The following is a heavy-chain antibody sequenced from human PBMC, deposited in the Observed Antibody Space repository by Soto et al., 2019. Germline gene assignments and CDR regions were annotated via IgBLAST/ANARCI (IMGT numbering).Heavy chain of an antibody. D-gene: IGHD2-2*02. Sequence: VGSLRLSCAASGFIFSGSAIRWVRQASGKGLEWVGRIRSRANNFATSSAASVKGRFTFSRDDSKNTAYLQMNTLKPEDTAVYYCARGQGAAIGDYYYHGMDVWGQGTTVTVSS. V-gene: IGHV3-73*01. CDR1: GFIFSGSA. CDR2: IRSRANNFAT. CDR3: ARGQGAAIGDYYYHGMDV. J-gene: IGHJ6*02.